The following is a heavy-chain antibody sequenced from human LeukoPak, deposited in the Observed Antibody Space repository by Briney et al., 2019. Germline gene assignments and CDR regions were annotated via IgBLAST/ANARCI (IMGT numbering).Heavy chain of an antibody. Sequence: GGSLRLSCAASGFTFSSYGMHWVRQAPGKGLEWVAVISYDGSNKYYADSVKGRFTISRDNSKNTLYLQMNSLRPEDTAVHYCAKAHDEWYDAFDIWGQGTMVTVSS. CDR3: AKAHDEWYDAFDI. J-gene: IGHJ3*02. CDR2: ISYDGSNK. D-gene: IGHD3-3*01. CDR1: GFTFSSYG. V-gene: IGHV3-30*18.